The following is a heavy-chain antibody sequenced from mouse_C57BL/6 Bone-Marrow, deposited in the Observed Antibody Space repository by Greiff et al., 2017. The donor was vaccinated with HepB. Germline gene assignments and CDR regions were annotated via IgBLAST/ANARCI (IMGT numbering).Heavy chain of an antibody. D-gene: IGHD6-2*01. CDR3: ARSNLWASLFSH. V-gene: IGHV1-64*01. CDR2: IHPNSGST. Sequence: QVQLQQPGAELVKPGASVKLSCKASGYTFTSYWMHWVKQRPGQGLEWIGMIHPNSGSTNYNEKFKSKATLTVDKSSSTAYMQLSSLTSEDSAVYYCARSNLWASLFSHWGQGTLVTVSA. CDR1: GYTFTSYW. J-gene: IGHJ3*01.